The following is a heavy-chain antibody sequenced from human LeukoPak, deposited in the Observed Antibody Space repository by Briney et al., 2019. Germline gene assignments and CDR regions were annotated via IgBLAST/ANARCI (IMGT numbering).Heavy chain of an antibody. V-gene: IGHV1-18*01. D-gene: IGHD4-17*01. CDR2: ISAYNGNT. Sequence: ASVKVSCKASGYTFTSYGISWVRQAPGQGLEWMGWISAYNGNTNYAQKLQGRVTMTTDTSTSTAYMELRSLRSDDTAAYYCARATKTVTDWYFDLWGRGTLVTVSS. CDR3: ARATKTVTDWYFDL. J-gene: IGHJ2*01. CDR1: GYTFTSYG.